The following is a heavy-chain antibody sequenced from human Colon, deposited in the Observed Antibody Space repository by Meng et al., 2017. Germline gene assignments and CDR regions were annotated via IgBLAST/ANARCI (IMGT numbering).Heavy chain of an antibody. D-gene: IGHD2/OR15-2a*01. CDR1: GFTFSDSA. V-gene: IGHV3-30*01. CDR2: TSHDETDK. Sequence: GESLKISCAASGFTFSDSAMHWVRQSPGKGLEWVALTSHDETDKFYADSVKGRFTISRDNSNTTLYLQMDSLRPEDTAVYFCARGLNIHRFYDDWGRGTLVTVSS. CDR3: ARGLNIHRFYDD. J-gene: IGHJ4*02.